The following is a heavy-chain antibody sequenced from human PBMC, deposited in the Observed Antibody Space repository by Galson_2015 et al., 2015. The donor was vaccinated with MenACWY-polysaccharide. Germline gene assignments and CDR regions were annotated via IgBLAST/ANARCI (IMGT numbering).Heavy chain of an antibody. Sequence: SLRLSCAASGFTFSSYWMSWVRQAPGKGLEWVANIKQDESEKYYVDPVTGRFTISRDNAKNSLYLEMNSLRAEDTAVYYCARAWEVPPAHYFDHWGQGRLVIVSS. J-gene: IGHJ4*02. CDR3: ARAWEVPPAHYFDH. V-gene: IGHV3-7*03. CDR1: GFTFSSYW. CDR2: IKQDESEK. D-gene: IGHD2-2*01.